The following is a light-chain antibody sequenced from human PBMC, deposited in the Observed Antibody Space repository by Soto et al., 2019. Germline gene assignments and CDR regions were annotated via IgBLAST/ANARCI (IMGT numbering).Light chain of an antibody. J-gene: IGLJ1*01. V-gene: IGLV1-44*01. CDR1: SSNIGSNT. CDR3: EAWDESLNGSYV. Sequence: QSVLTQPPSASGTPGQRVTISCSGSSSNIGSNTVNWYQQLPGTAPKLLIYSHNQRPSGVPDRFSGSKSGTSASLAISGLQSEDEADYYCEAWDESLNGSYVFGTGTKVTVL. CDR2: SHN.